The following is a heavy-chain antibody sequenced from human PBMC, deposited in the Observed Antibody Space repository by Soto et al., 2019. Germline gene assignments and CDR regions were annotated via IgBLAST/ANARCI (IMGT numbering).Heavy chain of an antibody. V-gene: IGHV3-53*05. CDR1: GFTVSSNY. J-gene: IGHJ4*02. Sequence: GGSLRLSCAASGFTVSSNYMSWVRQAPGKGLEWVSVIYSGGTTYYADSVKGRFTISRDNSKNTLYLQMSSLRAEDTAVYYCVKDCSSATGNVLRYFDWLLSPPSYFDYWGQGTLVTVSS. CDR3: VKDCSSATGNVLRYFDWLLSPPSYFDY. CDR2: IYSGGTT. D-gene: IGHD3-9*01.